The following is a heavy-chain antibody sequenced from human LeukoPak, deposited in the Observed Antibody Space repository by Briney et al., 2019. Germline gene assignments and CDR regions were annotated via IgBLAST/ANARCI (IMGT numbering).Heavy chain of an antibody. D-gene: IGHD3-16*01. V-gene: IGHV4-61*01. CDR1: GFSVSSVYY. CDR3: ARAHMITSYYYYYYMDV. CDR2: IYYSGST. Sequence: PSETLSLTCTVSGFSVSSVYYWGWIRQPPGKGLEWIGYIYYSGSTNYNPSLKSRVTISVDTSKNQFSLKLSSVTAADTAVYYCARAHMITSYYYYYYMDVWGKGTTVTVSS. J-gene: IGHJ6*03.